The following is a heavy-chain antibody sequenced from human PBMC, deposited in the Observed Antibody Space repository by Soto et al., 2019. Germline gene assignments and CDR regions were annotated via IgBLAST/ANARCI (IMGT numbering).Heavy chain of an antibody. Sequence: SETLSLTCTVPGGSISSGGYYWSWIRQHPGKGLEWIGYIYYSGSTYYNPSLKSRVTISVDTSKNQFSLKLSSVTAADTAVYYCARGIVGNIVVVVAATLGQTVWFDPWGQGTLVTVSS. J-gene: IGHJ5*02. V-gene: IGHV4-31*03. CDR2: IYYSGST. CDR3: ARGIVGNIVVVVAATLGQTVWFDP. CDR1: GGSISSGGYY. D-gene: IGHD2-15*01.